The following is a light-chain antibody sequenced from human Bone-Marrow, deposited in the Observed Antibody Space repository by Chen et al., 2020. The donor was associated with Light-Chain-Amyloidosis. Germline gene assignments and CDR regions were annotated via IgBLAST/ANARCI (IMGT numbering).Light chain of an antibody. Sequence: SYELTQPPSVSVSPGHTARITCSGDDLPTKYAYWYQHKPGQAPVLVIHRDTERPSGISERFSGSSSGTTATLTISGVQAEDEADYHCQSADSSGTYEVIFGGGTKLTVL. CDR3: QSADSSGTYEVI. J-gene: IGLJ2*01. V-gene: IGLV3-25*03. CDR2: RDT. CDR1: DLPTKY.